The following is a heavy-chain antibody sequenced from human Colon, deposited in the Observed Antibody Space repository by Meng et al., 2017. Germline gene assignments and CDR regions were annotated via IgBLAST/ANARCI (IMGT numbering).Heavy chain of an antibody. CDR3: VRGQD. CDR1: GFAFNSYE. Sequence: GGSLRLSCAASGFAFNSYELHWVRQAPGKGLEWVSYISSGSRSIYYADSVKGRFTISRDNAKNSLYLQMNNLRAEDTAVYYCVRGQDWGQGTLVTVSS. V-gene: IGHV3-48*03. CDR2: ISSGSRSI. J-gene: IGHJ4*02.